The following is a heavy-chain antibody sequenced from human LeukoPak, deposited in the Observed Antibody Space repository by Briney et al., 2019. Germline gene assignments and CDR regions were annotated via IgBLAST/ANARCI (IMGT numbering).Heavy chain of an antibody. CDR3: ATYWPGPYGDYEGYYYMDV. J-gene: IGHJ6*03. CDR1: GGTFSSYA. Sequence: GSSVKVSCKASGGTFSSYAISWVRQAPGQGLEWMGSIIPIFGTANYAQKFQGRVTITTDESTSTAYMELSSLRSEDTAVYYCATYWPGPYGDYEGYYYMDVWGKGTTVTVSS. CDR2: IIPIFGTA. D-gene: IGHD4-17*01. V-gene: IGHV1-69*05.